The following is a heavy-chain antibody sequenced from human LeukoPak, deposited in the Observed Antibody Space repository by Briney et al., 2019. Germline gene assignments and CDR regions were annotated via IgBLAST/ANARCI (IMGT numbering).Heavy chain of an antibody. J-gene: IGHJ5*02. V-gene: IGHV4-31*03. D-gene: IGHD3-3*01. CDR1: GGSISSGGYY. CDR2: IYYSGST. CDR3: ARGCITIFGVPGNWFDP. Sequence: SETLSLTCTVSGGSISSGGYYWSWIRQHPGKGLEWIGYIYYSGSTYYNPSLKSRVTISVDTSKNQFSLKLSSVTAADTAVYYCARGCITIFGVPGNWFDPWGQGTLVTVPS.